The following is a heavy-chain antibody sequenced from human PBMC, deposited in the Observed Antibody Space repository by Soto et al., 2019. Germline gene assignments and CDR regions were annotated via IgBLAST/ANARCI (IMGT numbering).Heavy chain of an antibody. CDR1: GGSFSGYY. CDR2: INHSGST. CDR3: GRCRIMITDGGVNVIPNHDAFDI. J-gene: IGHJ3*02. D-gene: IGHD3-16*02. V-gene: IGHV4-34*01. Sequence: SETLSLTCAVYGGSFSGYYWSWIRQPPGKGLEWIGEINHSGSTNYNPSLKSRVTISVDTSKNQFSLKLSSVTAADTAVYCCGRCRIMITDGGVNVIPNHDAFDIWGQGTMVTVSS.